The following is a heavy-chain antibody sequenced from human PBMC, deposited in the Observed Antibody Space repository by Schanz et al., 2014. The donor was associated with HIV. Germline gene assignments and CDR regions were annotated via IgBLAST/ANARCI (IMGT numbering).Heavy chain of an antibody. J-gene: IGHJ3*02. CDR2: ISATGGST. Sequence: EVQLLESGGGLVQPGGSLRLSCAAAGFSFSSYAMSWVRQAPGKGLEWVSAISATGGSTYYADSVKGRFTISRDNSKKMLFLQMNRLRAEDTAVYYCAIRTPMISFGAFDIWGRGTMVTVSS. CDR1: GFSFSSYA. V-gene: IGHV3-23*01. D-gene: IGHD3-16*01. CDR3: AIRTPMISFGAFDI.